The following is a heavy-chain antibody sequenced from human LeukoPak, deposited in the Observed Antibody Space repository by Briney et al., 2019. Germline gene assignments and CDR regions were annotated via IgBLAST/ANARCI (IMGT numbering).Heavy chain of an antibody. Sequence: GGSLRLSCAASGFTFSSYAMSWVRQAPGKGLEWVSAISGSGGSTYYADSVKGRFTISRDNSKNTLYLQMNSLRAEDTAVYYCAFDWDGSGYMAFFPQNYWGQGTLVTVSS. V-gene: IGHV3-23*01. CDR1: GFTFSSYA. J-gene: IGHJ4*02. CDR2: ISGSGGST. CDR3: AFDWDGSGYMAFFPQNY. D-gene: IGHD3-22*01.